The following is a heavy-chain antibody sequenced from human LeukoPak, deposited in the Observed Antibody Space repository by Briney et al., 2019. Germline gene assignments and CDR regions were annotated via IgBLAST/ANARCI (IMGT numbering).Heavy chain of an antibody. V-gene: IGHV3-30*03. Sequence: AGGSLRLSCAASGFIFSNYGIHWVRQAPGKGLEWVAGISFDGSNKNYADSVKGRFTISRDNSKNTLSLQMDSLRAEDTAVYYCARGDSARNYWGQGTLVIVSS. J-gene: IGHJ4*01. CDR1: GFIFSNYG. D-gene: IGHD6-13*01. CDR2: ISFDGSNK. CDR3: ARGDSARNY.